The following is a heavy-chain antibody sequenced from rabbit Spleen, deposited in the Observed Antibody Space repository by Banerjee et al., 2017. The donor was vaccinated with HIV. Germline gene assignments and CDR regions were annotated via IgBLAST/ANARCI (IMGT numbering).Heavy chain of an antibody. Sequence: ELVESGGGLVQPGESLKLSCKVSGIDFSNYGISWVRQAPGKGPEWIAYIDAGSGSNGYARWAKGRFTISKTSSTTVTLQMTSLTAADTATYFCARDLTGVIGWNFNLWGPGTLVTVS. D-gene: IGHD1-1*01. V-gene: IGHV1S45*01. CDR3: ARDLTGVIGWNFNL. CDR2: IDAGSGSN. CDR1: GIDFSNYG. J-gene: IGHJ4*01.